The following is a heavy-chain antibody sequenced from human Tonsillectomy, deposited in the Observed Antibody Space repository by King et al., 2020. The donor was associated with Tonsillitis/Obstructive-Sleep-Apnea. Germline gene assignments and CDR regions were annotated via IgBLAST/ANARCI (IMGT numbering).Heavy chain of an antibody. D-gene: IGHD3-16*01. V-gene: IGHV3-21*01. CDR2: ISRRGDYT. Sequence: VQLVESGGGLVRPGESLRLSCVASGFNFNSYSLNWVRQAPGKGPEWVSCISRRGDYTNYAESVKGRFTISRDNAKNSVYLQMNNLRGDDTAVYYCARDTPLGEFSSNDAFDIWGQGALVTVSS. J-gene: IGHJ3*02. CDR1: GFNFNSYS. CDR3: ARDTPLGEFSSNDAFDI.